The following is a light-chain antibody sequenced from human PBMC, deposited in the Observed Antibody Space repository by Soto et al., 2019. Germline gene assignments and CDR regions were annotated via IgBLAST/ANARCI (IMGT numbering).Light chain of an antibody. V-gene: IGLV2-14*01. CDR1: SSDVGGYNY. J-gene: IGLJ1*01. Sequence: QSALTQPASVSGSPGQSITISCTGTSSDVGGYNYVSWYQQHPGKAPKPMIYEVSNRPSGVSNRFSGSKSDNTASLTISGLQAEDEADYYCSSYRSSSTVFGTGTKLTVL. CDR2: EVS. CDR3: SSYRSSSTV.